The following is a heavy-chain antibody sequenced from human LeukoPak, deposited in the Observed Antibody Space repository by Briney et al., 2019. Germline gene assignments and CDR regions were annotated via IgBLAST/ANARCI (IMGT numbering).Heavy chain of an antibody. Sequence: ASVKVSCKASGGTFSSYAISWVRQAPGQRLEWMGRIIPILGIANYAQKFQGRVTITADKSTSTAYMELSSLRSEDTAVYYCARRAVAGPSFDYWGQGTLVTVSS. CDR3: ARRAVAGPSFDY. CDR1: GGTFSSYA. D-gene: IGHD6-19*01. V-gene: IGHV1-69*04. CDR2: IIPILGIA. J-gene: IGHJ4*02.